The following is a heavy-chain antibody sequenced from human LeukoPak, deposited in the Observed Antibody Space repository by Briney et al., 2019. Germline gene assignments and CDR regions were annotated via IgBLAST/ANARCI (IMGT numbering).Heavy chain of an antibody. CDR1: GGTFSSYA. V-gene: IGHV1-69*13. CDR2: IIPIFGTA. Sequence: SVKVSCTASGGTFSSYAISWVRQAPGQGLEWMGGIIPIFGTANYAQKFQGRVTITADESTSTAYMELSSLRSEDTAVYYCASHSSSWYGAHFDYWGQGTLVTVSS. D-gene: IGHD6-13*01. J-gene: IGHJ4*02. CDR3: ASHSSSWYGAHFDY.